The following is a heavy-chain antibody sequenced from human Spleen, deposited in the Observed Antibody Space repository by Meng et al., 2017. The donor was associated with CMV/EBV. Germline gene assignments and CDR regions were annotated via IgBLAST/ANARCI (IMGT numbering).Heavy chain of an antibody. Sequence: ASVKVSCKASGYTFTSYGISWVRQAPGQGLEWMGWISAYNGNTNYAQKLQGRVTMTTDTSTSTAYMELRSLRSDDTAVYYCARDPDSSSLVYYYGMDVWGQGTTVTVSS. CDR2: ISAYNGNT. V-gene: IGHV1-18*01. CDR3: ARDPDSSSLVYYYGMDV. D-gene: IGHD6-6*01. J-gene: IGHJ6*02. CDR1: GYTFTSYG.